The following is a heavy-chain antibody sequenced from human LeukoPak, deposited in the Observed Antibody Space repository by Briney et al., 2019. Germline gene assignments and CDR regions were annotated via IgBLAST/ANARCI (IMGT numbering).Heavy chain of an antibody. CDR3: TGNYYGSGSYADFDY. D-gene: IGHD3-10*01. J-gene: IGHJ4*02. CDR1: GFTFSSYE. Sequence: GGSLRLSCAASGFTFSSYEMNWVRQASGKGLEWVGRIRSTANGYAPAYAASVKGRFTIPRGDSTKTAYLQLDSLKTEDTAVYYCTGNYYGSGSYADFDYWGQGTLVTVSS. CDR2: IRSTANGYAP. V-gene: IGHV3-73*01.